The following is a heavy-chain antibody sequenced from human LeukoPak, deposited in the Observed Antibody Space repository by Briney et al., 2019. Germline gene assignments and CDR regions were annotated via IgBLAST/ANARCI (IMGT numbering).Heavy chain of an antibody. CDR2: IYYSGST. Sequence: SETLSLTCAVYGGSFSGYYWCWIRQPPGKGLEWIGYIYYSGSTNYNPSLKSRVTISVDTSKNQFSLKLSSVTAADTAVYYCAMTYYYDSSGYFGAFDIWGQGTMVTVSS. D-gene: IGHD3-22*01. CDR1: GGSFSGYY. CDR3: AMTYYYDSSGYFGAFDI. J-gene: IGHJ3*02. V-gene: IGHV4-59*01.